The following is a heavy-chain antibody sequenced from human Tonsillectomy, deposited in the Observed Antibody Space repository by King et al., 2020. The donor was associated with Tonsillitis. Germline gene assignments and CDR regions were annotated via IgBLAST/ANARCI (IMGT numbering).Heavy chain of an antibody. D-gene: IGHD2-15*01. Sequence: VQLQESGPGLVKPSQTLSLTCTLSGGSISGGDSYWSWIRQRPGKGLEWIGYSYDSGYTFYNPSLKSRLNISGDTSKNQFSLKLISVTAADTAVYYCGRYEGGVFDSWGQGTLVTVSS. CDR3: GRYEGGVFDS. CDR1: GGSISGGDSY. V-gene: IGHV4-31*03. J-gene: IGHJ5*01. CDR2: SYDSGYT.